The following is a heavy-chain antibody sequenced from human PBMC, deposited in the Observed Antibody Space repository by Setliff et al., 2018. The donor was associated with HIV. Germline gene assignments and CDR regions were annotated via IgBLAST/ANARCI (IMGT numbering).Heavy chain of an antibody. Sequence: PGGSLRLSCAASGFTFTTHAMSWVRQPPGKGLEWVSAISGDGADTAYADSLQGRFIMSRDNAKTSLYLQMNSLRAEDTAVYFCAREKPAAIIRYYYMDVWGKGTTVTVSS. D-gene: IGHD2-2*01. CDR1: GFTFTTHA. J-gene: IGHJ6*03. V-gene: IGHV3-23*01. CDR2: ISGDGADT. CDR3: AREKPAAIIRYYYMDV.